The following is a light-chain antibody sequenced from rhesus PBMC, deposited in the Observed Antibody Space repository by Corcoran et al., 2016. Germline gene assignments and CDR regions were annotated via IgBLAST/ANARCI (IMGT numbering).Light chain of an antibody. J-gene: IGKJ4*01. V-gene: IGKV1-66*01. CDR2: YAS. CDR1: QGINNY. Sequence: DIQMTQSPSSLSASVGDRVTITCRASQGINNYLSWYQQKPGKAPKPLIYYASSFETGEPSRFSGSRSGTDYTLTISSLQPEDIATYYCQQYNNSPLTFGGGTKVEIK. CDR3: QQYNNSPLT.